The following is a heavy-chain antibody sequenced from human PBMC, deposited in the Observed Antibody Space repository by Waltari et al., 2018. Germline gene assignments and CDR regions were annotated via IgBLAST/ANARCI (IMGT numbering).Heavy chain of an antibody. V-gene: IGHV4-59*01. CDR1: GGSISSYY. Sequence: QVQLQESGPGLVKPSETLSLTCTVSGGSISSYYWSWIRQPPGKGLEWIGYIYYSGSTNYNPSLKSRVTISVDTSKNQFSLKLSSVTAADTAVYYCARVSFTSYSYYGMDVWGQGTTVTVSS. J-gene: IGHJ6*02. CDR3: ARVSFTSYSYYGMDV. CDR2: IYYSGST.